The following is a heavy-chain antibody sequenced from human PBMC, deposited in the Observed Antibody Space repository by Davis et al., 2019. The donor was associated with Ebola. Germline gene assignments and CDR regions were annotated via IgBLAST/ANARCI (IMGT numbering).Heavy chain of an antibody. CDR1: GGSIDYF. J-gene: IGHJ5*02. V-gene: IGHV4-34*01. CDR2: INHDGRT. Sequence: GSLRLSCAVYGGSIDYFWTWIRQTPGKGLEWIGEINHDGRTNYNPSLESRVTMSIDTSKNQFSLKLRSLTAADTAVYFCARRWLDTWGQGTLVTVSS. CDR3: ARRWLDT. D-gene: IGHD6-19*01.